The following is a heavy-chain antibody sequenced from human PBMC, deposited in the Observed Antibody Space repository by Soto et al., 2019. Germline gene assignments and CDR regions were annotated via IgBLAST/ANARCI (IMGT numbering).Heavy chain of an antibody. CDR3: ARAESYYYDSSGFYYFDY. D-gene: IGHD3-22*01. Sequence: GASVKVSCKASGYTFSGYYMHWGRQAPGQRLEWMGWINPNSGGTNYAQKFQGWVTMTRDTSISTAYMELSRLRSDDTAVYYCARAESYYYDSSGFYYFDYWGQGTLVTVSS. CDR1: GYTFSGYY. CDR2: INPNSGGT. V-gene: IGHV1-2*04. J-gene: IGHJ4*02.